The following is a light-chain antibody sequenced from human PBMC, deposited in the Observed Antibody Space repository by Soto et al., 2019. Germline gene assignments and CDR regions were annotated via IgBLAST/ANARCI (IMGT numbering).Light chain of an antibody. V-gene: IGKV3-15*01. Sequence: EIVMTPSPATLSVSPGERATLSCRASQNINNNLAWYQQKPGQVPRLLIYHASTGATGIPARFSGSGSGTELTLTISSVQSEDFAVYYCQQYNDWPLTFGGGTKVEIK. CDR3: QQYNDWPLT. J-gene: IGKJ4*01. CDR2: HAS. CDR1: QNINNN.